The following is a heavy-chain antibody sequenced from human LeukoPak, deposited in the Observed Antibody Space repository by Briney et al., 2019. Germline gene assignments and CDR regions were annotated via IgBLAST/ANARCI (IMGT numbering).Heavy chain of an antibody. J-gene: IGHJ5*02. CDR2: INHSGST. D-gene: IGHD3-10*01. Sequence: SETLSLTCAVYGGSFSGYYWSWIRQPPGKGLEWIGEINHSGSTNYNPSLKSRVTISVDTSKNQFSLKLSSVTAADTAVYYCARDLRSITMVRGVQSKYNWFDPWGQGTLVTVSP. CDR3: ARDLRSITMVRGVQSKYNWFDP. V-gene: IGHV4-34*01. CDR1: GGSFSGYY.